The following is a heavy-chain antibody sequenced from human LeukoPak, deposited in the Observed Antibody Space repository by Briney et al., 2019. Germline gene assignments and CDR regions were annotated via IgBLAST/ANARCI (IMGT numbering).Heavy chain of an antibody. CDR1: GFTLSSYS. Sequence: GGSLRLSCAASGFTLSSYSMNWVRQAPGKGLEWVSSISSSSSYIYYADSVKGRFTISRDNAKNSLYLQMNSLRAEDTAVYYCARDHSSSWYNAFDIWGQGTMVTVSS. CDR2: ISSSSSYI. V-gene: IGHV3-21*01. J-gene: IGHJ3*02. CDR3: ARDHSSSWYNAFDI. D-gene: IGHD6-13*01.